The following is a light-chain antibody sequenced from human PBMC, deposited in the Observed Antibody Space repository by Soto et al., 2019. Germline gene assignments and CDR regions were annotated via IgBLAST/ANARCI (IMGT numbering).Light chain of an antibody. V-gene: IGLV2-14*03. Sequence: QSALTQPASVSGSPGQSITISCTGTSSDVGGYSSVSWYQHHPGKAPKLMIYDVSNRPSGVSNRFSGSKSGNTASLTISGLQAEDGADYYCSSYTSSNTYVFGTGTKVTVL. CDR1: SSDVGGYSS. CDR2: DVS. J-gene: IGLJ1*01. CDR3: SSYTSSNTYV.